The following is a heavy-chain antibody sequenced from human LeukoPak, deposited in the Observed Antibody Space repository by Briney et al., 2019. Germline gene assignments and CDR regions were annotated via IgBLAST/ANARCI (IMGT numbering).Heavy chain of an antibody. CDR3: ARDGSGSDFSLDY. J-gene: IGHJ4*02. CDR2: IRPDGSDI. V-gene: IGHV3-7*04. Sequence: GGSLRLSCVASGFNLRHYYMSWVRQAPGKGLEWVADIRPDGSDIYTMDSVRGRFTISRDNTKNSLFLQMNSLKDEDTAVYYCARDGSGSDFSLDYWGPGTLVTVSS. CDR1: GFNLRHYY. D-gene: IGHD3-10*01.